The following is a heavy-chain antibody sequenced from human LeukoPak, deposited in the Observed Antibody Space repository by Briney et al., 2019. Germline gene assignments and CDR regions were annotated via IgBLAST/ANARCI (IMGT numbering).Heavy chain of an antibody. J-gene: IGHJ6*02. Sequence: PGGSLRLSCAASGFTFSNAWMSWVRQAPGMGLEWVARIKTKTDVGTTDYAAPVKGRFTISRDDSKNTLYLQMYSLKTEDTAVYYCTTGVVGESYYSYGIDVWGQGTTVTVPS. CDR2: IKTKTDVGTT. CDR3: TTGVVGESYYSYGIDV. CDR1: GFTFSNAW. V-gene: IGHV3-15*01. D-gene: IGHD3-16*01.